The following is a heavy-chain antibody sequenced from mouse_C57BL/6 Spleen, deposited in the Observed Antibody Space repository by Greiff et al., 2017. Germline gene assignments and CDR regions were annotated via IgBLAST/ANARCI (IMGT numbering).Heavy chain of an antibody. CDR1: GFTFSSYT. CDR2: ISGGGGNT. J-gene: IGHJ1*03. Sequence: EVKVVESGGGLVKPGGSLKLSCAASGFTFSSYTMSWVRQTPEKRLEWVATISGGGGNTYYPDSVKGRFTISRDNAKNTLYLQMSSLRSEDTALYYCARHPTGTGYFDVWGTGTTVTVSS. V-gene: IGHV5-9*01. CDR3: ARHPTGTGYFDV. D-gene: IGHD4-1*02.